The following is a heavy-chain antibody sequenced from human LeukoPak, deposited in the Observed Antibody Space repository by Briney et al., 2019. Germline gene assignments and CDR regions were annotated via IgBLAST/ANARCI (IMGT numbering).Heavy chain of an antibody. D-gene: IGHD3-3*01. CDR1: GFTFSSYA. V-gene: IGHV3-23*01. Sequence: PGGSLRLSCAASGFTFSSYAMSWVRHAPGKGLEWVSAISGSGGSTYYADSVKGRFTISRDNSKTTLYLQMNSLRAEDTAVYYCAKDHTPSLTNYDFWSGYPRDYMDVWGKGTTVTVSS. CDR2: ISGSGGST. J-gene: IGHJ6*03. CDR3: AKDHTPSLTNYDFWSGYPRDYMDV.